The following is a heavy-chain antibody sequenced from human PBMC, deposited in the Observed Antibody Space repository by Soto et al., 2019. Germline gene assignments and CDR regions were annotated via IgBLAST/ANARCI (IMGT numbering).Heavy chain of an antibody. D-gene: IGHD1-1*01. CDR2: IHYSGRT. V-gene: IGHV4-61*08. J-gene: IGHJ1*01. CDR3: ARGVGKNRGTHFDV. CDR1: GGSMSGGDYY. Sequence: PSETLSLSCTVTGGSMSGGDYYWTWIRQRPGKALEWIGYIHYSGRTTYSPSLKSRISLSVETSRPQFSLQLNSVTAAETDVYFCARGVGKNRGTHFDVWGQRALLT.